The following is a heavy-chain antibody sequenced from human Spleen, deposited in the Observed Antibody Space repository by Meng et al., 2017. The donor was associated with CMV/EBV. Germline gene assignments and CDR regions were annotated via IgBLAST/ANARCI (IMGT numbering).Heavy chain of an antibody. J-gene: IGHJ4*02. CDR2: ISSSSSYI. Sequence: LSLTCVGSGFSFSGASMNWVRQAPGKGLEWVSSISSSSSYIYYADSVKGRFTISRDNAKNSLYLQMNSLRAEDTAVYYCARVLYGSGSYYPADWGQGTLVTVSS. CDR1: GFSFSGAS. CDR3: ARVLYGSGSYYPAD. V-gene: IGHV3-21*01. D-gene: IGHD3-10*01.